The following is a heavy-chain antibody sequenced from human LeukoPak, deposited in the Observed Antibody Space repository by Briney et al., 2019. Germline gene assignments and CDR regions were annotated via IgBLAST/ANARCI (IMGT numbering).Heavy chain of an antibody. J-gene: IGHJ5*02. CDR2: ISYDGSNK. V-gene: IGHV3-30*03. CDR1: GFTFSSYG. CDR3: ARDPTPIASGWTFDP. D-gene: IGHD6-19*01. Sequence: PGGSLRLSCAASGFTFSSYGMHWVRQAPGKGLEWVAVISYDGSNKYYADSVKGRFTISRDNAKNSLYLQMNSLRVEDTAVYYCARDPTPIASGWTFDPWGQGTLVTVSS.